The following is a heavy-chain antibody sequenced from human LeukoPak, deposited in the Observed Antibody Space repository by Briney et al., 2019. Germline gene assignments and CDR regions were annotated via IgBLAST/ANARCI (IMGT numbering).Heavy chain of an antibody. D-gene: IGHD3-9*01. CDR1: GGSISSSSYY. CDR2: IYYSGST. Sequence: SETLSLTCTVSGGSISSSSYYWGWIRQPPGKGREWIGSIYYSGSTYYNPSLKSRVTISVDTSKNQFSLKLSSVTAADTAVYYCARDVTYYDILTGYYRDAFDIWGQGTMVTVSS. J-gene: IGHJ3*02. CDR3: ARDVTYYDILTGYYRDAFDI. V-gene: IGHV4-39*02.